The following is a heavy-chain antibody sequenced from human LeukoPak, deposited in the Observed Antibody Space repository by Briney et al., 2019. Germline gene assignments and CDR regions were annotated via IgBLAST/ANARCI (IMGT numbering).Heavy chain of an antibody. CDR2: IYYSGST. CDR1: SGSISSSSYY. CDR3: AGDGSGTYYHDY. Sequence: SETLSLTCAVSSGSISSSSYYWGWICQPPGKGLEWIGSIYYSGSTYYNPSLKSRVTISVDTSKNQFSLKLSSVTAADTAVYYCAGDGSGTYYHDYWGQGTLVTVSS. J-gene: IGHJ4*02. V-gene: IGHV4-39*01. D-gene: IGHD3-10*01.